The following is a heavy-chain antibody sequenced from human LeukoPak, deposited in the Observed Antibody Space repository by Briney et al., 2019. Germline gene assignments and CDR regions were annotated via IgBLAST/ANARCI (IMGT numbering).Heavy chain of an antibody. D-gene: IGHD5-12*01. CDR3: ARDSLSTYSGYARGEDWFDP. Sequence: GGSLRLSCAASGFTFSRYSMNWVRQAPGKGLEWVSSISDDGKYIYYADSVKGRFSISRDNAKSSLYLQVNSLRAEDTAVYYCARDSLSTYSGYARGEDWFDPWGQGTLVTVSS. CDR1: GFTFSRYS. CDR2: ISDDGKYI. V-gene: IGHV3-21*01. J-gene: IGHJ5*02.